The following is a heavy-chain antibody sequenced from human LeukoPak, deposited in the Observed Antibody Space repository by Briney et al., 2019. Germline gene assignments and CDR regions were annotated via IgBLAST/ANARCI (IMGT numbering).Heavy chain of an antibody. V-gene: IGHV1-69*01. CDR1: GGTFSSYA. CDR2: IIPIFGTA. Sequence: ASVKVSCKASGGTFSSYAISWVRQAPGHGLEWMGGIIPIFGTANYAQKFQGRVTITADESTSTAYMELSSLRSEDTAVYYCATDPDYGDYGAFDIWGQGTMVTVSS. D-gene: IGHD4-17*01. CDR3: ATDPDYGDYGAFDI. J-gene: IGHJ3*02.